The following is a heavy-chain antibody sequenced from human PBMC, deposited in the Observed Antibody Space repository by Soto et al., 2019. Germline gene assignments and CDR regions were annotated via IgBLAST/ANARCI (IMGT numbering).Heavy chain of an antibody. V-gene: IGHV5-10-1*01. CDR1: GYSFTSYW. CDR3: ARRSRYSSSSPLAYYYYYGMDL. CDR2: IDPSDSYT. Sequence: PGESLKISCKGSGYSFTSYWISWVRQMPGKGLEWMGRIDPSDSYTNYSPSFQGHVTISADKSISTAYLQWSSLKASDTAMYYCARRSRYSSSSPLAYYYYYGMDLWGQGTTVTVSS. J-gene: IGHJ6*02. D-gene: IGHD6-6*01.